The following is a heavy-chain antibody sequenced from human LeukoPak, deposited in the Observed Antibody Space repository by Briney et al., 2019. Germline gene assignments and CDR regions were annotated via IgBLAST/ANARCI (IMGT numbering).Heavy chain of an antibody. J-gene: IGHJ6*03. V-gene: IGHV4-38-2*02. CDR2: IYHSGST. Sequence: PSETLSLTCAVSGYSISSGYYWGWIRQPPGRGLGWIGSIYHSGSTYYNPSLKSRVTISVDTSKNQFSLKLSSVTAADTAVYYCARDFEYSYGYYYYYYMDVWGKGTTVTVSS. CDR1: GYSISSGYY. D-gene: IGHD5-18*01. CDR3: ARDFEYSYGYYYYYYMDV.